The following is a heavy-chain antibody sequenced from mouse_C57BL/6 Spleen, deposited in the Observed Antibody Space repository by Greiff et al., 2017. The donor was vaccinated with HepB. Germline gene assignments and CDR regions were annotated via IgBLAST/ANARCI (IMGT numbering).Heavy chain of an antibody. D-gene: IGHD2-2*01. CDR1: GYAFSSYW. V-gene: IGHV1-80*01. J-gene: IGHJ1*03. Sequence: QVQLQQSGAELVKPGASVKISCKASGYAFSSYWMNWVKQRPGKGLEWIGQIYPGDGDTNYNGKFKGKATLTADKSSSTAYMQLSSLTSEDSAVYFCAREAWLPRYFDVWGTGTTVTVSS. CDR2: IYPGDGDT. CDR3: AREAWLPRYFDV.